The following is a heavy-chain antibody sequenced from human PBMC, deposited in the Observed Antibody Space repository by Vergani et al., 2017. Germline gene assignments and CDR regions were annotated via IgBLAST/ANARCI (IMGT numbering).Heavy chain of an antibody. Sequence: QLQLQESGPGLVKPSETLSLTCTVSGGSISSSSYYWGWIRQPPGKGLEWIGSIYYSGSTYYNPSLKSRVTISVDTSKNQFSLKLSSVTAADTAVYYCARDNIAARHWDFDYWGQGTLVTVSS. D-gene: IGHD6-6*01. CDR1: GGSISSSSYY. J-gene: IGHJ4*02. CDR2: IYYSGST. V-gene: IGHV4-39*07. CDR3: ARDNIAARHWDFDY.